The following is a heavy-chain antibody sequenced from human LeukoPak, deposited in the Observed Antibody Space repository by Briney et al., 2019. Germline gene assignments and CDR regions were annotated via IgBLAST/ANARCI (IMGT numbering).Heavy chain of an antibody. V-gene: IGHV3-30*03. J-gene: IGHJ4*02. Sequence: GGSLRLSCAASGFSFSQYAMHWVRQAPGKGLEWVAIVSNDGNQKKYSDSVWDRFTVSRDNSKNTLYLQMNSLRAEDTAVYYCARGYSGYDSPRDWGQGTLVTVSS. D-gene: IGHD5-12*01. CDR2: VSNDGNQK. CDR3: ARGYSGYDSPRD. CDR1: GFSFSQYA.